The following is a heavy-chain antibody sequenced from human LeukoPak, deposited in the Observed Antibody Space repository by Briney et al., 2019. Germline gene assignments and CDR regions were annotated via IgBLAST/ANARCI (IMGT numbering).Heavy chain of an antibody. J-gene: IGHJ4*02. V-gene: IGHV3-30*02. CDR2: IRYDGSNK. D-gene: IGHD3-10*01. CDR1: GFTFSSYG. CDR3: AKDPYGSGGSFDY. Sequence: RTGGSLRLSCAASGFTFSSYGMHWVRQAPGKGLEWVAFIRYDGSNKYYADSVKGRFTISRDNSKNTLYLQMNSLRAEDTAVYYCAKDPYGSGGSFDYWGQGTLVTVSS.